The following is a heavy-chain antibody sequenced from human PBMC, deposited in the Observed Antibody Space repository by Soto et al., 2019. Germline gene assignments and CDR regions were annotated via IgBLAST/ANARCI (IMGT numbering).Heavy chain of an antibody. V-gene: IGHV4-4*02. Sequence: QVQLQESGPGLVKPSGTLSLTCAVSGDSVSSPYYWCWVRQPPGKGLEWIGEVFHTGTTSYNPSLRGRVTISMDKSYNQFSLDLSSVTAADTAVYYCARSAGWYAVHSWGPGTLVIVSS. J-gene: IGHJ4*02. CDR3: ARSAGWYAVHS. CDR1: GDSVSSPYY. D-gene: IGHD6-19*01. CDR2: VFHTGTT.